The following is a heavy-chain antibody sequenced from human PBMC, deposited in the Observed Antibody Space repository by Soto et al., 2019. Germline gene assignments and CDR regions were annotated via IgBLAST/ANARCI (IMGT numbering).Heavy chain of an antibody. CDR2: ISAYNGNT. V-gene: IGHV1-18*01. Sequence: QVQLVQSGAEVKKPGASVKVSCKASGYTFTSYGISWVRQAPGQGLEWMGWISAYNGNTNYAQKLQGRVTMTTDTSTSTAYMELRSLRSDDTGVYYCARVKGDGDYRGSYYMDVWGKGTTVTVSS. J-gene: IGHJ6*03. CDR1: GYTFTSYG. D-gene: IGHD4-17*01. CDR3: ARVKGDGDYRGSYYMDV.